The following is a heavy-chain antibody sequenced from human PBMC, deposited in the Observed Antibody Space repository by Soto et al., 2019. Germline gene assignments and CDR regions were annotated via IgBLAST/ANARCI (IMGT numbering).Heavy chain of an antibody. Sequence: SQTLSLTCVISGDSVSSNSAAWNWIRQSPSRGLEWLGRTYYRSKWYNDYAVSVKSRITINPDTSKNQFSLQLNSVTPEDTAVYYCARRVAAAGVYWFDPWGQGTLVTVSS. D-gene: IGHD6-13*01. CDR3: ARRVAAAGVYWFDP. CDR1: GDSVSSNSAA. CDR2: TYYRSKWYN. J-gene: IGHJ5*02. V-gene: IGHV6-1*01.